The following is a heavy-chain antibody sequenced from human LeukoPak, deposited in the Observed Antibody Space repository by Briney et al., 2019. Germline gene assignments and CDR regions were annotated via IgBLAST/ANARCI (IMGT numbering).Heavy chain of an antibody. J-gene: IGHJ4*02. CDR1: GFTFSSYA. V-gene: IGHV3-23*01. CDR3: ATRARITMIPFDY. D-gene: IGHD3-22*01. Sequence: GGSLRLSCAASGFTFSSYAMGWVRQAPGKGLEWVSAISGSGGSTYYADSVKGRFTISRDNSKNTLYLQMNSLRAEDTAVYYCATRARITMIPFDYWGQGTLVTVSS. CDR2: ISGSGGST.